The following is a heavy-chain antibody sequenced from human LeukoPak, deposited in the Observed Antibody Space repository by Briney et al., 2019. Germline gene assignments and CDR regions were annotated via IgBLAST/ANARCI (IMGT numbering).Heavy chain of an antibody. D-gene: IGHD3-22*01. CDR3: ARVGFYESSGYYEY. CDR2: INPNSGGT. Sequence: ASVKVSCKASGYTLTDYYMHWVRQAPGQGLEWMGRINPNSGGTNYAQKFQGRVTMTRDTSISTVYMELSRLRSDDTAVYYCARVGFYESSGYYEYWGQGTLVTVSS. V-gene: IGHV1-2*06. J-gene: IGHJ4*02. CDR1: GYTLTDYY.